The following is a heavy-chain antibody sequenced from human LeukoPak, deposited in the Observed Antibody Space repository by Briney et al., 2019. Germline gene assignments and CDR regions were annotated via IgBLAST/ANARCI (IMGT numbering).Heavy chain of an antibody. CDR3: AKRRSPGSGWYFENYFDY. CDR2: ISYNGSNK. Sequence: GRSLRLSCAAPGFTFSSYGMHWVRQAPGKGLEWVAVISYNGSNKYYADSVKGRFTISRDNSKNTLYLQMNSLRAEDTAVYYCAKRRSPGSGWYFENYFDYWGQGTLVTVSS. D-gene: IGHD6-19*01. CDR1: GFTFSSYG. J-gene: IGHJ4*02. V-gene: IGHV3-30*18.